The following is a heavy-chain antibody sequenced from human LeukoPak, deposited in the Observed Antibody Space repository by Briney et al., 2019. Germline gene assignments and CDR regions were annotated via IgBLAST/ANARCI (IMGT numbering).Heavy chain of an antibody. CDR3: ARDPSNTSGRFWYLDV. V-gene: IGHV1-18*01. D-gene: IGHD6-19*01. J-gene: IGHJ2*01. Sequence: ASVKVSCRTSGYTFTSHGITWVRQAPGQEFEWMGWISGYNGDTIYAQKFQGRVTMTTETSTSTAYMEVWSLRSDDTAVYYCARDPSNTSGRFWYLDVWGRGTLVTVSA. CDR1: GYTFTSHG. CDR2: ISGYNGDT.